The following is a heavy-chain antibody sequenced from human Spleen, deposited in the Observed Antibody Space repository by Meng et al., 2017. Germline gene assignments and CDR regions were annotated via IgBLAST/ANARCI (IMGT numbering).Heavy chain of an antibody. D-gene: IGHD4-11*01. CDR2: ISGYNGKT. Sequence: ASVKVSCKASGYIFTNYRISWVREAPGQGLEWMGWISGYNGKTNYARKLQGRVTITTDTSTRTAYMELRSLSSDDTAVYYCARDRWTTVTTRTDAFDIWGQGTVVTVSS. CDR1: GYIFTNYR. CDR3: ARDRWTTVTTRTDAFDI. J-gene: IGHJ3*02. V-gene: IGHV1-18*01.